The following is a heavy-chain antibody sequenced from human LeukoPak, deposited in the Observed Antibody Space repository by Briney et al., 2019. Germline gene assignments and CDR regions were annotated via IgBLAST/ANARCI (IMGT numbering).Heavy chain of an antibody. D-gene: IGHD5-24*01. CDR2: ISGSGGST. CDR1: GFTFSSYA. V-gene: IGHV3-23*01. CDR3: AKWTPFWMATTSLDY. J-gene: IGHJ4*02. Sequence: GGSLRLSCAASGFTFSSYAMSWVRQAPGKGLEWGSAISGSGGSTYYADSVKGRFTISRDNSKNTLYLQMNSLRAEDTAVYYCAKWTPFWMATTSLDYWGQGTLVTVSS.